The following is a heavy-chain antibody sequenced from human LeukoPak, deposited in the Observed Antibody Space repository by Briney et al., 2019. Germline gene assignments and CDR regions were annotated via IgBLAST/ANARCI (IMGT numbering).Heavy chain of an antibody. CDR3: TTDSWASYDYVWGSYRYTNYYYGMDV. CDR2: IKSKTDGGIT. D-gene: IGHD3-16*02. V-gene: IGHV3-15*01. CDR1: GFTFSNAW. J-gene: IGHJ6*04. Sequence: GGSLRLSCAASGFTFSNAWMSWVRQAPGKGLEWVGRIKSKTDGGITDYAAPVKGRFTISRDDSKNTLYLQMNSLKTEDTAVYYCTTDSWASYDYVWGSYRYTNYYYGMDVWGKGTTVTVSS.